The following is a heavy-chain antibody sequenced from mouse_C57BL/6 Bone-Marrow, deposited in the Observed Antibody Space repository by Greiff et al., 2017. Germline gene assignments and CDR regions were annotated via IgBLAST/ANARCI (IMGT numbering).Heavy chain of an antibody. J-gene: IGHJ4*01. CDR1: GYSFTGYY. CDR3: ARDGDYYGSKHAMDY. CDR2: INPSTGGT. V-gene: IGHV1-42*01. Sequence: EVQLQQSGPELVKPGASVKISCKASGYSFTGYYMNWVKQSPEKSLEWIGEINPSTGGTTYNQKFKAKATLTVDKSSSTAYMQLKSLTSEDSAVYYGARDGDYYGSKHAMDYWGQGTSVTVSS. D-gene: IGHD1-1*01.